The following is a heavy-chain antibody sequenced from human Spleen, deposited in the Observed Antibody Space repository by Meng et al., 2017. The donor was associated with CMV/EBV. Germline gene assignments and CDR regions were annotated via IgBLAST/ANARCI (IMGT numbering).Heavy chain of an antibody. CDR2: ITPILDVA. CDR3: AKVSGSGWFDP. J-gene: IGHJ5*02. D-gene: IGHD3-10*01. CDR1: GGDLNTHT. V-gene: IGHV1-69*02. Sequence: SCKTSGGDLNTHTISWMRQAPGQGLEWMGRITPILDVADYAQTLQGRVTITADKSTSTAYMQLSSLRSEDTAIYYCAKVSGSGWFDPWGQGTLVTVSS.